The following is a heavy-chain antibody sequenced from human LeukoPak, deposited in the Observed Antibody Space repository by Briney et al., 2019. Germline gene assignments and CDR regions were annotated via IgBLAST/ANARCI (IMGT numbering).Heavy chain of an antibody. CDR1: GFTFDDYA. CDR3: AKNRGAYNDGFDI. CDR2: ISWNSGRI. D-gene: IGHD5-24*01. Sequence: SGGSLRLSCTASGFTFDDYAMHWVRQAPGKALEWVSGISWNSGRIGYADSVKGRFTISRDNAKNSLYLQMNSLRAEDTALYYCAKNRGAYNDGFDIWGQGTMVTVSS. J-gene: IGHJ3*02. V-gene: IGHV3-9*01.